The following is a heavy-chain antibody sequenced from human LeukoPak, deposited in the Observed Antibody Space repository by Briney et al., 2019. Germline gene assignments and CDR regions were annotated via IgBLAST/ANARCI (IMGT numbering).Heavy chain of an antibody. CDR1: GFTFSSYS. V-gene: IGHV3-48*01. CDR2: ISSSSSTI. J-gene: IGHJ3*02. CDR3: ARDHHRRLYDSQARDTFDI. D-gene: IGHD3-22*01. Sequence: PGGSLRLSCAASGFTFSSYSMNWVRQAPGKGLEWVSYISSSSSTIYYADSVKGRLTISRDNAKNSLYLQMNSLRAEDTAVYYCARDHHRRLYDSQARDTFDIWGQGTVVTVSS.